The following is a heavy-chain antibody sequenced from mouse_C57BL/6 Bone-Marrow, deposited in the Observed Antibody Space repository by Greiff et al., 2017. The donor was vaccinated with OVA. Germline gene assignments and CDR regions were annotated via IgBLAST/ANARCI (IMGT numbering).Heavy chain of an antibody. Sequence: EVKLMESGAELVKPGASVKLSCTASGFNIKDYYMHWVKQRTEQGLEWIGRIDPEDGETKYAPKFQGKATITADPSANTAYLQLSSLTSEDTAVYYCASLNWDPDYWGQGTTLTVSS. CDR2: IDPEDGET. D-gene: IGHD4-1*01. V-gene: IGHV14-2*01. CDR3: ASLNWDPDY. CDR1: GFNIKDYY. J-gene: IGHJ2*01.